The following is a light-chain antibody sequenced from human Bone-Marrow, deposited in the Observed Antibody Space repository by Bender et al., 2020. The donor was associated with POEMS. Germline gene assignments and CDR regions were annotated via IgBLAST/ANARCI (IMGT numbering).Light chain of an antibody. CDR3: AAWEDSLNGWV. CDR1: SSNIGTNP. CDR2: INN. Sequence: QSVLTQPPSASGTPGQRFTISCSGSSSNIGTNPLNWYQQLPGPAPKLLIYINNQRPSGVPDRFSGSKSGTSASLAISGLQSEDEADYYCAAWEDSLNGWVFGGGTKLTVL. V-gene: IGLV1-44*01. J-gene: IGLJ3*02.